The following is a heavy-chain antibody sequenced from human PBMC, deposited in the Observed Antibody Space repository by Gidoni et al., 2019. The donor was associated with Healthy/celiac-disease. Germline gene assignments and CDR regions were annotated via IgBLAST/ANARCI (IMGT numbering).Heavy chain of an antibody. Sequence: QPQLQESGPGLVKPSETLSLTCTAPGGSIRSSSYYWGWTRQPPGKGLEWIGSIYYSGSTYYNPSLKSRVTISVDTSKNQCSLKLSSVTAADTAVYYCALNLRYFDWSPGAFDIWGQGTMVTVSS. V-gene: IGHV4-39*01. CDR1: GGSIRSSSYY. D-gene: IGHD3-9*01. CDR3: ALNLRYFDWSPGAFDI. CDR2: IYYSGST. J-gene: IGHJ3*02.